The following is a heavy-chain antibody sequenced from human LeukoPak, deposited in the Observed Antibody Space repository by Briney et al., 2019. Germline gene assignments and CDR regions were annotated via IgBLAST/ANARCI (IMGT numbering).Heavy chain of an antibody. J-gene: IGHJ4*02. D-gene: IGHD2-2*01. CDR1: GFTFGDYA. V-gene: IGHV3-23*01. CDR3: VGGYQLLLFDD. CDR2: ISNSGTST. Sequence: GGSLRLSCAASGFTFGDYATSWVREAPGKGLEWGSAISNSGTSTYYADSVKGRFTISRDNSKNTLYLQMKSLRAGDTALYYCVGGYQLLLFDDWGQGTLVTVSS.